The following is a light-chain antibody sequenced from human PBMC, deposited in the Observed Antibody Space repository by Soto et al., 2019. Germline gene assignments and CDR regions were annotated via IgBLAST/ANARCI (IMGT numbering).Light chain of an antibody. CDR3: QQRQYWPPIT. CDR2: DAS. J-gene: IGKJ5*01. V-gene: IGKV3-11*01. Sequence: VLTQSPATLSLSPGERVTLSCRASLNVNSYLAWYQQKPGQAPRLLIYDASNRAAGIPARFSGSGSGTDFTLTISSLEPEDFAIYYCQQRQYWPPITFGQGTRLEI. CDR1: LNVNSY.